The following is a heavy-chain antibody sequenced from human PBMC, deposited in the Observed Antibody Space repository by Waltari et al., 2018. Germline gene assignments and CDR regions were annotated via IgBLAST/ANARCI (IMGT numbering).Heavy chain of an antibody. CDR2: IYYSGST. CDR1: GGSISSSSYY. D-gene: IGHD3-22*01. J-gene: IGHJ4*02. CDR3: ARHPSSLVVVARNLYYFDY. Sequence: QLQLQESGPGLVKPSETLSLTCTVSGGSISSSSYYWGWIRQPPGKGLEWIGSIYYSGSTYYNPSLKSRVTISVDTSKNQFSLKLSSVTAADTAVYYCARHPSSLVVVARNLYYFDYWGQGTLVTVSS. V-gene: IGHV4-39*07.